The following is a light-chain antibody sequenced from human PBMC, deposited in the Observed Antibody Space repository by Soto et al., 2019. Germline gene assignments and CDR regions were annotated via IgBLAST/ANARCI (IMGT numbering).Light chain of an antibody. J-gene: IGLJ2*01. Sequence: QSVLTQPPSVSGAPGQGVTISCTGSSSNIGAGYDVHWYQQLPGTAPKLLIYGNSNRPSGVPDRFSGSKSGTSASLAITGLQAEDEADYYCQSYDSSLSGSVFGGGTEVTVL. CDR2: GNS. CDR1: SSNIGAGYD. V-gene: IGLV1-40*01. CDR3: QSYDSSLSGSV.